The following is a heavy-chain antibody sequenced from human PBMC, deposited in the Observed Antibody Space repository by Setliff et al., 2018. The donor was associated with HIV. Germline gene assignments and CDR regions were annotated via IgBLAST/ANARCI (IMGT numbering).Heavy chain of an antibody. CDR1: GGSISSYY. J-gene: IGHJ6*03. D-gene: IGHD2-2*01. Sequence: SETLSLTCTVSGGSISSYYWSWIRQPPGKGLEWIGYIYYSGNTNYNPSLKSRVTISVDTPKKQFSLKLSSVTAADTAVYYCAREVRVVLPAAASGNYYYYYMDVWGKGTTVTVSS. V-gene: IGHV4-59*12. CDR3: AREVRVVLPAAASGNYYYYYMDV. CDR2: IYYSGNT.